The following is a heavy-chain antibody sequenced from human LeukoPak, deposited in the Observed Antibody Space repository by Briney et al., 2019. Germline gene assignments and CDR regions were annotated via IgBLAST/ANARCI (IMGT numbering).Heavy chain of an antibody. J-gene: IGHJ4*02. CDR1: GGSISSSSYY. CDR2: IYYSGST. V-gene: IGHV4-39*01. Sequence: SETLSLTCTVSGGSISSSSYYWGWIRQPPGKGLEWIGSIYYSGSTYYNPSPKTRVTISVDTSKNQFSLKLSSVTAADTAVYYCARLQEWNGSLDYWGQGTLVTVSS. CDR3: ARLQEWNGSLDY. D-gene: IGHD1-1*01.